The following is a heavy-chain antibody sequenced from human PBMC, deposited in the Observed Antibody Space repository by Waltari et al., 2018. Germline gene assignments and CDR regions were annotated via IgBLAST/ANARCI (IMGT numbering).Heavy chain of an antibody. V-gene: IGHV3-23*01. D-gene: IGHD3-9*01. CDR2: ITGSGDST. Sequence: EVQLLESGGGLVQPGGSLRLTCAASGFTFRHYAMSWVRQVPGKGMGWGVGITGSGDSTQYAEYVKGRFTISRDNSKNTLYLQMSSLRAEDTAIYYCAKDWRRLLEYLDWLLFALDDWGQGSLVTVSS. J-gene: IGHJ4*02. CDR1: GFTFRHYA. CDR3: AKDWRRLLEYLDWLLFALDD.